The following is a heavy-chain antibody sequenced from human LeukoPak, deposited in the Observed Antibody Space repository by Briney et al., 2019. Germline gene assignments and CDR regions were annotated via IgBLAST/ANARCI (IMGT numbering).Heavy chain of an antibody. CDR3: ARVNKGRSSTTPRHNWFDP. V-gene: IGHV3-11*01. Sequence: TGGSLRLSCAPSGFTFSDYYMSWIRQAPGKGLEWVSYISSSGSTIYYADSVKGRFTISRDNAKNSLYLQMNSLRAEDTAVYYCARVNKGRSSTTPRHNWFDPWGQGTLVTVSS. J-gene: IGHJ5*02. D-gene: IGHD2-2*01. CDR2: ISSSGSTI. CDR1: GFTFSDYY.